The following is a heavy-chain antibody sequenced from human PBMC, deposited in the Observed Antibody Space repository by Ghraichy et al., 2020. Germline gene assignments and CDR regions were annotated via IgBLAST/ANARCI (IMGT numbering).Heavy chain of an antibody. CDR2: TTSSSRFI. CDR3: ARASAVVRYYYYAAMDV. V-gene: IGHV3-48*02. D-gene: IGHD3-10*01. Sequence: GGSLRLSCEASGFSFSSYNLNWVRQAPGKGPEWISYTTSSSRFISYADSVKGRFTISRDNAKNSLYLQMNSLRDEDTAVYYCARASAVVRYYYYAAMDVWGQGTTVTVSS. CDR1: GFSFSSYN. J-gene: IGHJ6*02.